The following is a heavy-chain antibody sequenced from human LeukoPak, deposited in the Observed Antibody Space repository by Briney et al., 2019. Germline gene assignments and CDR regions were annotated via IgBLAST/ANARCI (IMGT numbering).Heavy chain of an antibody. V-gene: IGHV3-7*01. CDR2: IKQDGSEK. CDR1: GFTFSSYG. J-gene: IGHJ3*02. CDR3: ASEYYYDSSGYERGPLDAFDI. Sequence: GSLRLSCAASGFTFSSYGMHWVRQAPGKGLEWVANIKQDGSEKYYVDSVKGRFTISRDNAKNSLYLQMNSLRAEDTAVYYCASEYYYDSSGYERGPLDAFDIWGQGTMVTVSS. D-gene: IGHD3-22*01.